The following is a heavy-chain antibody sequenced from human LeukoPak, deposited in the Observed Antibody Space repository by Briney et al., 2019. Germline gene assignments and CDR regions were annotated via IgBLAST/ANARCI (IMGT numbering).Heavy chain of an antibody. CDR1: GFTFVNFA. Sequence: GGSPRLSCAPSGFTFVNFAMTWVRQAPGRGLEWVSEITGSGGSTYYADSVKGRFTISRDNSKNTLYLQMNSLRAEDTAIYYCARELFDFDYWGQGTLVTVSS. CDR3: ARELFDFDY. V-gene: IGHV3-23*01. J-gene: IGHJ4*02. D-gene: IGHD3-10*01. CDR2: ITGSGGST.